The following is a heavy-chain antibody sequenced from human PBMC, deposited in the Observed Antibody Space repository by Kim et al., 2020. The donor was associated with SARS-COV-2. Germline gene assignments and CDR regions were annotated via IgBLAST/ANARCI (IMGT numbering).Heavy chain of an antibody. J-gene: IGHJ2*01. V-gene: IGHV1-69*01. Sequence: QKFQGRVSITADQSTSTAYLDLRSLRSEDTAVYYCARDTEMATRTWYFDLWGRGTLVTVSS. CDR3: ARDTEMATRTWYFDL. D-gene: IGHD5-12*01.